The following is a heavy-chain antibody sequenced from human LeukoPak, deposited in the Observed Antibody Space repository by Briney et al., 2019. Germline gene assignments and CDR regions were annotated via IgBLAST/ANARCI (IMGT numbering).Heavy chain of an antibody. V-gene: IGHV3-9*01. J-gene: IGHJ4*02. Sequence: GGSLRLSCAASGFTFDDYAMHWVRQAPGKGLEWGSGISWNSGSIGYADSVKGRFTISRDNAKNSLYLQMNSLRAEDTALYYCATRVRGSSWAHFDYWGQGTLVTVSS. CDR2: ISWNSGSI. CDR3: ATRVRGSSWAHFDY. D-gene: IGHD6-13*01. CDR1: GFTFDDYA.